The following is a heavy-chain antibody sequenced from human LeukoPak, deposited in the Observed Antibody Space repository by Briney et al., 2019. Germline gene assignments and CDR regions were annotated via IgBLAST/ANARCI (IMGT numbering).Heavy chain of an antibody. CDR3: ARDMGPTTVLQQLVDY. J-gene: IGHJ4*02. V-gene: IGHV1-46*01. Sequence: ASVKVSCQASGYTFTSYYMHWVRQAPGQGREWMGIINPSGGSTSYAQKFQGRVTMTRDTSTSTVYMELSSLRSEDTAVYYCARDMGPTTVLQQLVDYWGQGTLVTVSS. CDR2: INPSGGST. CDR1: GYTFTSYY. D-gene: IGHD4-17*01.